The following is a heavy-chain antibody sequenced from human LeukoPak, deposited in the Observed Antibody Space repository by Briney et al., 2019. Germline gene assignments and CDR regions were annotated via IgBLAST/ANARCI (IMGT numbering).Heavy chain of an antibody. D-gene: IGHD3-10*01. CDR1: GGSISSYY. Sequence: SETLSLTCTASGGSISSYYWSWIRQPAGKGLEWIGRIYTSGSTNYNPSLKSRVTMSVDTSKNQFSLKLSSVTAADTAVYYCARDRGSGSLNAFDIWGQGTMVTVSS. CDR3: ARDRGSGSLNAFDI. CDR2: IYTSGST. J-gene: IGHJ3*02. V-gene: IGHV4-4*07.